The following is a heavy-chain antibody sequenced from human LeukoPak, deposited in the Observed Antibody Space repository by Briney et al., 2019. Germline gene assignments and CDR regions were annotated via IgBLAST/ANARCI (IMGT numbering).Heavy chain of an antibody. CDR2: ISGDETTT. D-gene: IGHD1-26*01. CDR3: ARAQVGSPTDY. CDR1: GFTFSSYT. J-gene: IGHJ4*02. V-gene: IGHV3-74*01. Sequence: GSLRLSCAASGFTFSSYTMYWVRQAPGKGLVWVSRISGDETTTTYADSVMGRFTISRDNAKNTLYLQMDSLRAEDTAVYYCARAQVGSPTDYWGQGTLVTVSS.